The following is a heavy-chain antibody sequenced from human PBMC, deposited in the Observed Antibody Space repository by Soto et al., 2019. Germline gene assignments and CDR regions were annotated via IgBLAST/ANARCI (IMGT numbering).Heavy chain of an antibody. V-gene: IGHV4-39*01. CDR2: NYYSGST. Sequence: QLQLQESGPGLVKPSETLSLTCTVSGGSISSSSYYWGWIRQPPGKGLEWIGSNYYSGSTYYNPSLKGRVTISVDTSKNQFSLKLSSVTAADTAVYYCARSRSRGYSYGTLGSYSDYWGQGTLVTVSS. CDR3: ARSRSRGYSYGTLGSYSDY. D-gene: IGHD5-18*01. CDR1: GGSISSSSYY. J-gene: IGHJ4*02.